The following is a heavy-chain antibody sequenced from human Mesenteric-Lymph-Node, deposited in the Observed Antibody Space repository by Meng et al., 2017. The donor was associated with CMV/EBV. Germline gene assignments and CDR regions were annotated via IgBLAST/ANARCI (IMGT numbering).Heavy chain of an antibody. CDR2: INHSGST. CDR3: ARHQRWLKSEGGFNY. D-gene: IGHD4-23*01. Sequence: QVHVPGWGAGLLKPSATLSLSWAVYVRSFRGYYWSWIRQPPGKGLEWIGEINHSGSTNYNPSLKSRVTISVDTSKNQFSLKLSSVTAADTAVYYCARHQRWLKSEGGFNYWGQGTLVTVSS. J-gene: IGHJ4*02. CDR1: VRSFRGYY. V-gene: IGHV4-34*01.